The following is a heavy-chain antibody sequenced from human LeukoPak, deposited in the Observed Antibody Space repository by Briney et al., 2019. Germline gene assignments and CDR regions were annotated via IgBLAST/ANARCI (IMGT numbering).Heavy chain of an antibody. V-gene: IGHV3-30*04. D-gene: IGHD6-6*01. J-gene: IGHJ5*02. CDR1: GFTFSSYA. Sequence: GGSLRLSCAASGFTFSSYAMHWVRQAPGKGLEWVAVISYDGSNKYYADSVKGRFTISRDNSKNTLYLQMNSLRAEDTAVYYCASRGSIAARPVNWFDPWGQGTLVTVSS. CDR3: ASRGSIAARPVNWFDP. CDR2: ISYDGSNK.